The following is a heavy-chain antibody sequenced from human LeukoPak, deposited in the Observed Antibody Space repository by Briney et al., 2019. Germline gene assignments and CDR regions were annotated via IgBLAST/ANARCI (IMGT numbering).Heavy chain of an antibody. D-gene: IGHD3-22*01. CDR1: GSSIRGGDYY. CDR3: AREDRYDSSGYSEP. J-gene: IGHJ5*02. CDR2: IYDSGST. Sequence: SETLSLTCTVCGSSIRGGDYYWSWIRQPPGKGLEWIGYIYDSGSTYYHPSLKSRITISVDTSENQFSLKLSSVTAADTAVYYCAREDRYDSSGYSEPWGQGTLVTVSS. V-gene: IGHV4-30-4*01.